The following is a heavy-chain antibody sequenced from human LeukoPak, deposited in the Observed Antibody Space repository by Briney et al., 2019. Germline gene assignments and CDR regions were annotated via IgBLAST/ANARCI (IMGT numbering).Heavy chain of an antibody. J-gene: IGHJ5*02. CDR1: GDTFTTYA. V-gene: IGHV1-69*06. Sequence: SVKVSCKTSGDTFTTYAIIWVRQAPGQGLEWMGGIIPMFGTPNYAQRLQGRVTITADKSTKTDYMELSSLRSEDTAVYYCARAGIPGYCTNVTCSNWLDPWGQGTLVTVSS. CDR2: IIPMFGTP. CDR3: ARAGIPGYCTNVTCSNWLDP. D-gene: IGHD2-8*01.